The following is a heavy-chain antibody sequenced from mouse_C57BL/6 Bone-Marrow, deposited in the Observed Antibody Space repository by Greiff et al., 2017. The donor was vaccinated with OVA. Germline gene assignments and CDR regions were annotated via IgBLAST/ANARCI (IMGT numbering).Heavy chain of an antibody. CDR1: GFTFSDYY. V-gene: IGHV5-12*01. Sequence: EVNVVESGGGLVQPGGSLKLSCAASGFTFSDYYMYWVRQTPEKRLEWVAYISNGGGSTYYPDTVKGRFTISRDNAKNTLYLQMSRLKSEDTAMYYCARHVDYGNPDYAMDYWGQGTSVTVSS. D-gene: IGHD2-1*01. J-gene: IGHJ4*01. CDR3: ARHVDYGNPDYAMDY. CDR2: ISNGGGST.